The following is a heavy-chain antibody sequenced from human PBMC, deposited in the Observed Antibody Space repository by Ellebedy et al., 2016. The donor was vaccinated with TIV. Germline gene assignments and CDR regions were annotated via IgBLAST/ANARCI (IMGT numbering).Heavy chain of an antibody. Sequence: SVKVSCXASTFTFSTSTVQWVRQARGQRLEWIGWIVVGGGDTSYAQKFQERVTITRDMSTSTAYMELSGLTSEDTAVYYCAADSVAAAKYVAAAKFGMDVWGQGTTVTVSS. V-gene: IGHV1-58*01. CDR1: TFTFSTST. CDR2: IVVGGGDT. D-gene: IGHD2-15*01. CDR3: AADSVAAAKYVAAAKFGMDV. J-gene: IGHJ6*02.